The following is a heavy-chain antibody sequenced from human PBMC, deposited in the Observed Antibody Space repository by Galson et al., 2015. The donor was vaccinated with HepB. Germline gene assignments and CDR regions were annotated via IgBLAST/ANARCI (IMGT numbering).Heavy chain of an antibody. J-gene: IGHJ4*02. CDR2: INPSGGST. D-gene: IGHD1-26*01. CDR3: ARDLSGSYGVGYFDY. Sequence: SVKVSCKASGYTFTSYYMHWVRQAPGQGLEWMGIINPSGGSTSYAQKFQGRVTMTRDTSTSTVYMELSSLRSEDTAVYYCARDLSGSYGVGYFDYWGQGTLVTVSS. V-gene: IGHV1-46*01. CDR1: GYTFTSYY.